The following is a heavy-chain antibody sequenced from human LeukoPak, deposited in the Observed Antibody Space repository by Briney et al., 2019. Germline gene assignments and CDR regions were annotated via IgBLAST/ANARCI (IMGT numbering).Heavy chain of an antibody. J-gene: IGHJ4*02. CDR1: GFTFSSFS. Sequence: GGSLRLSCAASGFTFSSFSMNWVRQAPGKGLEWVSSISSSSSYMYYADSVKGRFTISRDNAKNSLYLQLNSLRAEDTVVYYCARGGSGNWNAPFGYWGKGILVTVSS. V-gene: IGHV3-21*01. CDR2: ISSSSSYM. CDR3: ARGGSGNWNAPFGY. D-gene: IGHD1-1*01.